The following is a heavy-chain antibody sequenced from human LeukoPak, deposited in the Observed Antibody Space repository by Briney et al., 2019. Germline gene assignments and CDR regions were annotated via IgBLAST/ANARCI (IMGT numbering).Heavy chain of an antibody. CDR1: GFTLSSYA. CDR2: ISYDGSNK. D-gene: IGHD3-22*01. CDR3: ARLNSSGYHFDY. J-gene: IGHJ4*02. Sequence: GGSLRLSCAASGFTLSSYAMHWVRQAPGKGLEWVAVISYDGSNKYYADSVKGRFTISRDNSKNTLYLQMNSLRAEDTAVYYCARLNSSGYHFDYWGQGTLVTVSS. V-gene: IGHV3-30*04.